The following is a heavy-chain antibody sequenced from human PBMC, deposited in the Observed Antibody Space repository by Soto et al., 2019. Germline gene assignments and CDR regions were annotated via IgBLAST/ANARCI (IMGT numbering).Heavy chain of an antibody. J-gene: IGHJ3*02. CDR2: ISSSSSTI. CDR3: AREGLYDSSGSGAFDI. Sequence: GGSLRLSCAASGFTFSSYSMNWVRQAPGKGLEWVSYISSSSSTIYYADSVKGRFTISRDNAKNSLYLQMNSLRAEDTAVYYCAREGLYDSSGSGAFDIWGQGTMVTVSS. V-gene: IGHV3-48*01. D-gene: IGHD3-22*01. CDR1: GFTFSSYS.